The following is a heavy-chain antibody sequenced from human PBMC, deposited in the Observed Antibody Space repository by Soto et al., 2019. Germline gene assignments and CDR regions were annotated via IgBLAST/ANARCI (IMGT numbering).Heavy chain of an antibody. CDR2: ISYDGSNK. CDR1: GFTFSSYG. D-gene: IGHD5-18*01. Sequence: QVQLVESGGGVVQPGRSLRLSCAASGFTFSSYGMHWVRQAPGKGLEWVAVISYDGSNKYYADSVKGRFTISRDNSKNALYLQMNSLRAEDTAVYYCAKTWIQLWLPDYWGQGTLGTVSS. V-gene: IGHV3-30*18. J-gene: IGHJ4*02. CDR3: AKTWIQLWLPDY.